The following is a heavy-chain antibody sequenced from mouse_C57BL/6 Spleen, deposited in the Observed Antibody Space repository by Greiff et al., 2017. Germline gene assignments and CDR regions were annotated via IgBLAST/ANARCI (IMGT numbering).Heavy chain of an antibody. J-gene: IGHJ2*01. CDR3: ARGKTETTFDY. V-gene: IGHV1-52*01. CDR1: GYTFTSYW. CDR2: IAPSDSVT. Sequence: VQLQQPGAELVRPGSSVTLSSNASGYTFTSYWMHLLKQRPIQHLQWIGNIAPSDSVTHYNPKVDDKATLTVEKSSSTAYMQLSSLTTEDSAVEYGARGKTETTFDYWGQGTTLTVSS. D-gene: IGHD4-1*01.